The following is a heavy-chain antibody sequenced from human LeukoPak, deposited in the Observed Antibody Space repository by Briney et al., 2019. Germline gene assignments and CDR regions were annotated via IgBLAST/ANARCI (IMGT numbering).Heavy chain of an antibody. J-gene: IGHJ4*02. CDR1: GYTFTSYG. CDR2: INPNSGGT. Sequence: ASVKVSCKASGYTFTSYGISWVRQAPGQGLEWMGWINPNSGGTNYAQKFQGRVTMTRDTSISTACMELSRLRSDDTAVYYCARAVVPAAIPDYWGQGTLVTVSS. V-gene: IGHV1-2*02. CDR3: ARAVVPAAIPDY. D-gene: IGHD2-2*01.